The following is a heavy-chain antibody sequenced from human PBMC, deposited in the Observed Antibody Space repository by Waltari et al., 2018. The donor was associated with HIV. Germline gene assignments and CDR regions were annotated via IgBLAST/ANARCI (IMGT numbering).Heavy chain of an antibody. V-gene: IGHV1-18*04. J-gene: IGHJ4*02. D-gene: IGHD3-9*01. CDR2: ISAYNGNR. Sequence: QVQLVQSGAEVKKPGASVKVSCKASGYTFTRHGISWVRQAPGQGLEWMGWISAYNGNRNYAQKFQGRVTMTTDTSTITAYMELRSLRSDDTAVYYCARYPEAFDWLLGPYYFDSWGQGTLVTVSS. CDR3: ARYPEAFDWLLGPYYFDS. CDR1: GYTFTRHG.